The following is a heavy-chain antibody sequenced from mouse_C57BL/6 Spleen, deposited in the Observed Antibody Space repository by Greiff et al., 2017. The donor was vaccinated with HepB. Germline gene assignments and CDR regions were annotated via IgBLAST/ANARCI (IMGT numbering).Heavy chain of an antibody. Sequence: VQLQQSGPELVKPGASVKISCKASGYTFTDYYMNWVKQSHGKSLEWIGDINPNNGGTSYNQKFKGKATLTVDKSSSTAYMELRSLTSEDSAVYYCAREGGYYYAMDYWGQGTSVTVSS. CDR1: GYTFTDYY. CDR2: INPNNGGT. CDR3: AREGGYYYAMDY. J-gene: IGHJ4*01. V-gene: IGHV1-26*01.